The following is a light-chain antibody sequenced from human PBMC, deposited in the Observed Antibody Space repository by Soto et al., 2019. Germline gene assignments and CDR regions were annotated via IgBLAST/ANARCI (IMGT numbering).Light chain of an antibody. Sequence: EIVLTQSPATLSLSPGERVTLSCRASQSVRSYLAWYQQKPGQAPRLLIYDTSNRATGIPARFSGSGSGTDFTLTISSLEPEDFAIYYCQQRSNWLLTFGGGTKVEIK. CDR1: QSVRSY. V-gene: IGKV3-11*01. J-gene: IGKJ4*01. CDR2: DTS. CDR3: QQRSNWLLT.